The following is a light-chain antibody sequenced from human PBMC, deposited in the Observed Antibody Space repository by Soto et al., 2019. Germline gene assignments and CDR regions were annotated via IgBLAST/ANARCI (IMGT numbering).Light chain of an antibody. CDR1: SSDVGGYDY. CDR3: SSYSISTAYL. V-gene: IGLV2-14*01. CDR2: EVN. Sequence: QSVLTQPASVSGSPGQSITISCTGTSSDVGGYDYVSWYQLHPGKAPKLMVLEVNNRPSGVSYRFSGSKSGNTASLTISGLQAEDEADYFCSSYSISTAYLFGTGTKLTVL. J-gene: IGLJ1*01.